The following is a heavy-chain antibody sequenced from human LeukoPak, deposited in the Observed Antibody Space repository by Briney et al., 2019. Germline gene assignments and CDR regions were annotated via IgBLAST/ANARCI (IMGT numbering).Heavy chain of an antibody. V-gene: IGHV1-46*03. Sequence: ASVKVSCKASGYTFTSYYMHWVRQAPGQGLEWMGVINPSGGSTSYAQKFQGRVTMTRDTSTSTVYMELSSLRSEDTAVYYCASQDSSGYNLGYWGQGTLVTVSS. CDR2: INPSGGST. D-gene: IGHD3-22*01. J-gene: IGHJ4*02. CDR1: GYTFTSYY. CDR3: ASQDSSGYNLGY.